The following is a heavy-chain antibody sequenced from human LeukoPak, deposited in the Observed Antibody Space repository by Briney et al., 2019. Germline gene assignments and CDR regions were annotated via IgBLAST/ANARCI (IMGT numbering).Heavy chain of an antibody. V-gene: IGHV3-21*01. Sequence: GGSLRLSCTASGFTFSNFGVNWVRQAPGKGLEWVSCMDRHTDIYYTNSVRGRFTISRDNAKNSVFLQMDRLTVEDTAVYYCVGDPTTNRYQYFEYWGQGALVTVSS. CDR1: GFTFSNFG. CDR2: MDRHTDI. D-gene: IGHD2-8*01. CDR3: VGDPTTNRYQYFEY. J-gene: IGHJ4*02.